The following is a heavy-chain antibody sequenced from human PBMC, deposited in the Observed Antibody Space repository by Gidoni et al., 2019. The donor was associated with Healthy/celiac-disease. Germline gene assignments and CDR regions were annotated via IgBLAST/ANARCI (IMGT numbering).Heavy chain of an antibody. D-gene: IGHD1-1*01. CDR1: GGSFSGYY. CDR2: INQGGST. CDR3: ARGDHAGTGTTGFDY. J-gene: IGHJ4*02. Sequence: QVQLQQWGAGLLQPSETLSSICAVYGGSFSGYYWSWIRQPPGKGLEWIGEINQGGSTNYSPSLRSRVTISVDTSKNRFSLKLSSVAAADTAVYYCARGDHAGTGTTGFDYWGQGTLVTVSS. V-gene: IGHV4-34*01.